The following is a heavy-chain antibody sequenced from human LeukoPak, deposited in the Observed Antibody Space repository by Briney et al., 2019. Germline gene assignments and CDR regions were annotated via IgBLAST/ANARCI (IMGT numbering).Heavy chain of an antibody. Sequence: GGSLRLSCAVSGFTFSRYAMHWVRQAPGKGLEWVAVISYDGSKEADSVKGRFTISRDNSKNTLYLQMTSLRAEDTAVYYCARDSSDYWGQGTLVTVSS. J-gene: IGHJ4*02. CDR2: ISYDGSKE. CDR1: GFTFSRYA. V-gene: IGHV3-30-3*01. CDR3: ARDSSDY.